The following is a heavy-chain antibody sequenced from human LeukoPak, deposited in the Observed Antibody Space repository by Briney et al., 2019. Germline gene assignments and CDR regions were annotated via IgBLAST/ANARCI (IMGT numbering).Heavy chain of an antibody. CDR3: TRQRSTSTEYYGLDV. J-gene: IGHJ6*02. D-gene: IGHD6-6*01. Sequence: PSQTLLLTCAISGDTVSSNTAAWNWIRQSPSRGLEWLGRTYYRSKWTTDYAVSVQNRITIKPDTSTSQFSLQLRSATPEDTAVYYCTRQRSTSTEYYGLDVWGQGTTVTVSS. V-gene: IGHV6-1*01. CDR2: TYYRSKWTT. CDR1: GDTVSSNTAA.